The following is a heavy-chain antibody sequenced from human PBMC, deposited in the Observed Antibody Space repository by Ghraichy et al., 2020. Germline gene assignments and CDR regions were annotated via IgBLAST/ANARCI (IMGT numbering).Heavy chain of an antibody. CDR1: GFTFSSYA. D-gene: IGHD6-13*01. CDR3: VKDPVPTRRIAAAGTGRAAGTSWFDP. V-gene: IGHV3-64D*06. J-gene: IGHJ5*02. Sequence: GGSLRLSCSASGFTFSSYAMHWVRQAPGKVLEYVSAISSNGGSTYYADSVKGRFTISRDNSKNTLYLQMSSLRAEDAAVYYCVKDPVPTRRIAAAGTGRAAGTSWFDPWGQGTLVTVSS. CDR2: ISSNGGST.